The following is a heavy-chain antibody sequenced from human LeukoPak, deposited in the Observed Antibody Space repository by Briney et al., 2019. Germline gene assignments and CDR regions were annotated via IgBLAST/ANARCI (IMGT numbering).Heavy chain of an antibody. D-gene: IGHD4-11*01. CDR2: INNDGTYA. V-gene: IGHV3-74*01. J-gene: IGHJ5*01. CDR1: GFTFTTYW. CDR3: AGGTHFSNSYNWLES. Sequence: GGSLRLSCAASGFTFTTYWMHWVRQAPGKGLVWVSRINNDGTYATYADSVKGRFTISRDNAKSTLYLQVDSLRAEDAAIYCAGGTHFSNSYNWLESWGQGTLVTVSS.